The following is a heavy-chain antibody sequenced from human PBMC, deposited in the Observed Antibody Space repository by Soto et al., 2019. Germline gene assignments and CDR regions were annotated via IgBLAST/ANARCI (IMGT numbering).Heavy chain of an antibody. CDR2: ISWNSGSI. CDR3: AKDLYIAVAGTSAFDY. D-gene: IGHD6-19*01. Sequence: EVQLVESGGGLVQPGRSLRLSCAASGFTFDDYAMHWVRQAPGKGLEWVSGISWNSGSIGYADSVKGRFTISRDNAKNSLYLQMNSLRAEDTALYYCAKDLYIAVAGTSAFDYWGQGTLVTVSS. CDR1: GFTFDDYA. V-gene: IGHV3-9*01. J-gene: IGHJ4*02.